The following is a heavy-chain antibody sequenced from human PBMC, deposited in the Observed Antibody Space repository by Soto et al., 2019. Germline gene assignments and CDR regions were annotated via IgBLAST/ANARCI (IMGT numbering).Heavy chain of an antibody. CDR1: GGSISSGGYY. CDR2: IYYSGST. D-gene: IGHD6-13*01. CDR3: ATAAYSTSWYDF. Sequence: SETLSLTCSVSGGSISSGGYYWNWIRQHPGKGLEWIGYIYYSGSTYYNPSLKSRVTMSLDTSENQFYMELSSLRSEDTAVYYCATAAYSTSWYDFWGQGTLVTVSS. J-gene: IGHJ5*01. V-gene: IGHV4-31*03.